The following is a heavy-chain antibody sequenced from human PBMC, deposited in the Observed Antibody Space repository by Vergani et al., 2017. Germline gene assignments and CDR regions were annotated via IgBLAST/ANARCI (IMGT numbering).Heavy chain of an antibody. CDR1: GFSLSTSGMC. D-gene: IGHD3-9*01. Sequence: QVTLRESGPALVKPTQTLTLTCTFSGFSLSTSGMCVSWIRQPPGKALEWLALIDWDDDKYYSTSLKTRLTISKDTSKNQVVLTMTNMDPVDTATYYCARIDILTGYYYFDYCGQGTLVTVSS. CDR2: IDWDDDK. J-gene: IGHJ4*02. CDR3: ARIDILTGYYYFDY. V-gene: IGHV2-70*01.